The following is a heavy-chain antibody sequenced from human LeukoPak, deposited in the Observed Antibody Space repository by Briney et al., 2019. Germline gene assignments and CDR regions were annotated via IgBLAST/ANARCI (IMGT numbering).Heavy chain of an antibody. CDR2: IYYSGST. D-gene: IGHD3-22*01. Sequence: PSETLSLTCTVSGGSISSSSYYWGWIRQPPGKGLEWIGSIYYSGSTYYNPSLKSRVTISVDTSKNQFSLKLSSVTAADTAVYYCARWHSSGYYFDYWGQGTLVTVSS. CDR1: GGSISSSSYY. V-gene: IGHV4-39*07. J-gene: IGHJ4*02. CDR3: ARWHSSGYYFDY.